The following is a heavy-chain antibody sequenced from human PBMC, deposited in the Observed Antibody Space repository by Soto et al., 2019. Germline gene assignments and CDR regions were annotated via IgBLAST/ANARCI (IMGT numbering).Heavy chain of an antibody. D-gene: IGHD3-16*02. V-gene: IGHV3-15*07. Sequence: SLRLSCAASGFTFNNAAMNWVRQGPGKGLEWVGRIKSKTDGGATDYAAPVKGRFTISRDDSKNTLYLQMNSLKSEDTAVYYCATHRCFLKTERYYIDYWGQGALVTVSS. CDR1: GFTFNNAA. CDR2: IKSKTDGGAT. CDR3: ATHRCFLKTERYYIDY. J-gene: IGHJ4*02.